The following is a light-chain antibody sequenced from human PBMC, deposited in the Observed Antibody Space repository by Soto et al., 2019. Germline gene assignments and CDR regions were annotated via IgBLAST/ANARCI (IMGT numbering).Light chain of an antibody. CDR1: QSVSSSY. CDR2: AAS. Sequence: IVLTQSPGTLSLSPGERVTLSCRASQSVSSSYLAWYQQKPGQAPSLLIYAASSRATGIPDRFSGSGSGPDFTLTSSRLEPEDFAVHYCQQYGGSPGTFGQGTKVAIK. V-gene: IGKV3-20*01. J-gene: IGKJ1*01. CDR3: QQYGGSPGT.